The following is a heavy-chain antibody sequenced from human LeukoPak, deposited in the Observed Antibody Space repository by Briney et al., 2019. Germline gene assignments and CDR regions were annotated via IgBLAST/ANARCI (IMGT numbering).Heavy chain of an antibody. V-gene: IGHV4-4*02. CDR2: VHKSGST. J-gene: IGHJ4*02. CDR1: TDSITSNW. D-gene: IGHD1-26*01. CDR3: AKEVVGAPTPGAY. Sequence: PSETLSLTCAVSTDSITSNWWNWVRQPPGKGLEWIGEVHKSGSTNYYPSLQSRVTISIDKSKNQIALELTSVTAADTAVYYCAKEVVGAPTPGAYWGQGILVTVSS.